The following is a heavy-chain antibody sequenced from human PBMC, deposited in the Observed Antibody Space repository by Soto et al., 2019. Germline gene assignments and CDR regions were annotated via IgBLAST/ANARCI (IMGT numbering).Heavy chain of an antibody. CDR3: ARWMVRGNWFDP. CDR2: FIPIFGTP. D-gene: IGHD3-10*01. J-gene: IGHJ5*02. V-gene: IGHV1-69*12. Sequence: QVQLVQSGAEVKKPGSSVKVSCKASGGTFSSYAISWVRQAPGQGLEWMGGFIPIFGTPNYAQKFQGRVRITADEATSTAYMELSSLRSEDTAVYYCARWMVRGNWFDPWGQGTLVTVSS. CDR1: GGTFSSYA.